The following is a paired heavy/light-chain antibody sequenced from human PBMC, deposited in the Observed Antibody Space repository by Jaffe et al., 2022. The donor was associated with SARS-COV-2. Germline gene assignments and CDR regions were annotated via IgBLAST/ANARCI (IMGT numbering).Heavy chain of an antibody. Sequence: EVQLLESGGGLVQPGGSLRLSCAASGFTFSDYAMVWVRQAPEKGLEYVSSIDKSSAHTSYANSVRGRFTVSRDNSKTTLYLQMSNLRAEDTALYYCAKEVTYLGYPGMDVWGHGTAVTVSS. CDR3: AKEVTYLGYPGMDV. CDR2: IDKSSAHT. J-gene: IGHJ6*02. D-gene: IGHD5-12*01. V-gene: IGHV3-23*01. CDR1: GFTFSDYA.
Light chain of an antibody. Sequence: QSVLTQPPSLSAAPGQKVTISCSGSRSNIGKKYVSWYQQFPGTAPKLLIYEDNKRPSGIPDRFSGSKSGTSATLGITGLQTGDEADYYCGAWDDSLNGGVFGGGTRLTVL. CDR2: EDN. J-gene: IGLJ3*02. V-gene: IGLV1-51*02. CDR1: RSNIGKKY. CDR3: GAWDDSLNGGV.